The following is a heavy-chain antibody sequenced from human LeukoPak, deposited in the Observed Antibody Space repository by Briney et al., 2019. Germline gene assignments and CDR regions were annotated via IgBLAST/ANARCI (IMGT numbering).Heavy chain of an antibody. CDR1: GYTFTDYY. D-gene: IGHD1-26*01. CDR3: ARDLGSRVVGATIGGVWYFDY. J-gene: IGHJ4*02. Sequence: GASVKVSCKASGYTFTDYYMHWVRQAPGQGLEWMGWINPNSGGTNYAQKFQGRVTMTRDTSISTAYMELSRLRSDDTAVYYCARDLGSRVVGATIGGVWYFDYWGQGTLVTVSS. CDR2: INPNSGGT. V-gene: IGHV1-2*02.